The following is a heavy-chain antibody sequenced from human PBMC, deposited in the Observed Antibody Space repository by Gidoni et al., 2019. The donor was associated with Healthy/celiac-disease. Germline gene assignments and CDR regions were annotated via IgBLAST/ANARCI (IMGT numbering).Heavy chain of an antibody. CDR1: GGSISSSSYY. Sequence: QLQLQESGPGLVKPSETLSLTCTVSGGSISSSSYYWGWIRQPPGKGLEWIGSIYYSGSTYSNPSLKSRVTISVDTSKNQFSLKLSSVTAADTAVYYCARLNCSSTSCAYYYYGMDVWGQGTTVTVSS. D-gene: IGHD2-2*01. J-gene: IGHJ6*02. V-gene: IGHV4-39*01. CDR2: IYYSGST. CDR3: ARLNCSSTSCAYYYYGMDV.